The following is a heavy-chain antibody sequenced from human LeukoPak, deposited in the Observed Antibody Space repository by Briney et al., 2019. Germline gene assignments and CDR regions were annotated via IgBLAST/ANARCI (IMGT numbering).Heavy chain of an antibody. CDR3: AKDQIVGPPFSFY. V-gene: IGHV3-48*03. CDR1: GFTFSSYE. CDR2: ISSSGATI. Sequence: GGSLRLSCAASGFTFSSYEMSWFRQAPGKGLEWVSYISSSGATIYYADSVKGRFTISRDNAKNSVHLQMSSLRAEDTAIYYCAKDQIVGPPFSFYWGQGTLVTVSS. D-gene: IGHD1-26*01. J-gene: IGHJ4*01.